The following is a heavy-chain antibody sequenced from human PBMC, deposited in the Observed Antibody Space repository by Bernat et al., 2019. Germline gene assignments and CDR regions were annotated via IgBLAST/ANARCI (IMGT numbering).Heavy chain of an antibody. CDR2: ILSDGVKK. CDR3: AKDSSGWGDYFDY. CDR1: GFTFSSYT. D-gene: IGHD6-19*01. Sequence: QVQLVESGGGVVQPGRSLRLSCAASGFTFSSYTMHWVRQPPGKGLEWVTIILSDGVKKYYADSVKGRFTISRDNSKNTLYLQMNSLRAEDTAVYYCAKDSSGWGDYFDYWGQGTLVTVSS. V-gene: IGHV3-30-3*01. J-gene: IGHJ4*02.